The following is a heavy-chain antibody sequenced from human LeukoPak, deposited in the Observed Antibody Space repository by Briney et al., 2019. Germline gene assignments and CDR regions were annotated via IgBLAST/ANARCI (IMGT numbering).Heavy chain of an antibody. CDR2: IKQDGSEK. D-gene: IGHD6-19*01. J-gene: IGHJ4*02. CDR1: GFTFNRHW. Sequence: GGSLRLSCAASGFTFNRHWMSWVRQAPGKGLEWVANIKQDGSEKYYVDSVKGRCTISRDNAKNSLYLQMNSLRAEDTAVYYCARGHSSGWRISTRPLDYWGQGTLVTVSS. CDR3: ARGHSSGWRISTRPLDY. V-gene: IGHV3-7*01.